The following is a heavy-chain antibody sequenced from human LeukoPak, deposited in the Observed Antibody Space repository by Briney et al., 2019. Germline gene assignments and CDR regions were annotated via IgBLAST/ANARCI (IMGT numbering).Heavy chain of an antibody. CDR1: GGTFSSYA. Sequence: SVKVSCKASGGTFSSYAISWVRQAPGQGLEWMGGIIPIFGTANYAQKFQGRVTITADKSTSTAYMELSSLRSEDTAVYYCARVASGSGSYYRAYYYYYMDVWGKGTTVTVSS. CDR3: ARVASGSGSYYRAYYYYYMDV. CDR2: IIPIFGTA. J-gene: IGHJ6*03. V-gene: IGHV1-69*06. D-gene: IGHD3-10*01.